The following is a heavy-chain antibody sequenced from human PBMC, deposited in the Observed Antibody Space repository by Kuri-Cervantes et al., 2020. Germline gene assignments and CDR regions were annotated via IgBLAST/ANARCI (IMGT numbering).Heavy chain of an antibody. CDR3: AKLISSVPTHY. CDR1: GSTFSSYG. Sequence: GGSLRLSCTASGSTFSSYGMHWVRQAPGKGLEWVAVISYDGTNTYYADSVKGRFTISRDNSKGTLYLQMNALRAEDTAVYYCAKLISSVPTHYWGQGTLVTVSS. D-gene: IGHD2/OR15-2a*01. V-gene: IGHV3-30*18. CDR2: ISYDGTNT. J-gene: IGHJ4*02.